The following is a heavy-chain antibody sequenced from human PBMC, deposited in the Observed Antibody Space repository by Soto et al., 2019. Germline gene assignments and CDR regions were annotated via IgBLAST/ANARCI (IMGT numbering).Heavy chain of an antibody. CDR1: GGSISSGGDF. Sequence: QVQLQESGPGLVKPSETVSLTCTVSGGSISSGGDFWIWIRQHSGKGLEWIGFIYYSGTNYYNPSLQSRASISVDTSENPFSLKLTSVTAADTAVYFCARGTATAQYDFDSWGQGTLVTVSS. CDR3: ARGTATAQYDFDS. J-gene: IGHJ4*02. V-gene: IGHV4-31*03. D-gene: IGHD2-21*02. CDR2: IYYSGTN.